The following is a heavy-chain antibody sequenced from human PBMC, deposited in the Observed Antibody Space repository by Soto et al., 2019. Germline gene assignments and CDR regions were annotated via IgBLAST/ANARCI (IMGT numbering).Heavy chain of an antibody. CDR3: AREGYSSSWYTGDYYGMDV. CDR1: GFTFSSYW. V-gene: IGHV3-7*05. Sequence: GGSLRLSCAASGFTFSSYWMSWVRQAPGKGXXWVANIKQDGSEKYYVDSVKGRFTISRDNAKNSLYLQMNSLRAEDTAVYYCAREGYSSSWYTGDYYGMDVWGQGTTVTVXS. D-gene: IGHD6-13*01. CDR2: IKQDGSEK. J-gene: IGHJ6*02.